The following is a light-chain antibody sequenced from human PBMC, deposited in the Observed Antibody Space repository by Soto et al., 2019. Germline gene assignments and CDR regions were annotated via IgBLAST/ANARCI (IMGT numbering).Light chain of an antibody. J-gene: IGKJ1*01. CDR2: GAS. CDR1: ESVASNY. CDR3: QQYGTTPWT. Sequence: EIVLTQSPGTLSLSPGETATLSCRASESVASNYLAWYQQKPGQAPRLLVYGASTRATGIPDRFSGSGSGPDFSLSITRLQPEDCAVYFCQQYGTTPWTSGQGTNVEIK. V-gene: IGKV3-20*01.